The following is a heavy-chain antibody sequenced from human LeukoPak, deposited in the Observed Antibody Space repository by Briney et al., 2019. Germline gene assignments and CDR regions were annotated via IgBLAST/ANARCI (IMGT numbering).Heavy chain of an antibody. D-gene: IGHD3-22*01. V-gene: IGHV3-74*01. Sequence: GGSLRLSCAASGFTLSRYWMHWVRQAPGKGLVWVSHITDDGSGTSYADSVEGRFTISRDNSNNTLYLQMNSLRAEDTAMYYCAREYYDNSGGEDAFDIWGPGTMVTVSS. CDR3: AREYYDNSGGEDAFDI. J-gene: IGHJ3*02. CDR1: GFTLSRYW. CDR2: ITDDGSGT.